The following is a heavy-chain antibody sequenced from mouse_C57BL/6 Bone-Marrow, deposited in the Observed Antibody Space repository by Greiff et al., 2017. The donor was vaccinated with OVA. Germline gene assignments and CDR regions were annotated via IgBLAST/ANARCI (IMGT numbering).Heavy chain of an antibody. CDR1: GYSITSGYY. CDR2: ISYDGSN. Sequence: EVQLQQSGPGLVKPSQSLSLTCSVTGYSITSGYYWNWIRQFPGNKLEWMGYISYDGSNNYNPSLKNRISITRDTSKNQFFLKLNSVTTEDTATYYCARGEVWYGDWGQGTLVTVSA. CDR3: ARGEVWYGD. D-gene: IGHD2-10*02. J-gene: IGHJ3*01. V-gene: IGHV3-6*01.